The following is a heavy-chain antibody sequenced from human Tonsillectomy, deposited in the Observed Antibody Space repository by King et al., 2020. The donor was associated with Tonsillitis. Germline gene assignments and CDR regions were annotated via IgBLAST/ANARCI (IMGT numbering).Heavy chain of an antibody. CDR2: IYTSENT. CDR1: GGSISSYY. D-gene: IGHD1-1*01. J-gene: IGHJ4*02. V-gene: IGHV4-4*07. CDR3: ASCERGTFDY. Sequence: VQLQESGPGLVKPSETLSLTCTVSGGSISSYYWSWIRQPAGKGLEWIGHIYTSENTNYNPSLKSRVTMSVDASNNQFSLKLSSMTAADTAVYYCASCERGTFDYWGQGTLVTVSS.